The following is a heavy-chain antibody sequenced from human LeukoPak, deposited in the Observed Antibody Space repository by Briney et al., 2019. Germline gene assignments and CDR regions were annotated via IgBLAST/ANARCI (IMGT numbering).Heavy chain of an antibody. V-gene: IGHV1-3*01. CDR1: GYTLTSYA. D-gene: IGHD2-2*01. CDR3: ARGGDVVVPAAIRLLFWFDP. Sequence: ASVKVSCKASGYTLTSYAMHWVRQAPGQRLEWMGWINAGNGNTKYSQKFQGRVTITRDTSASTAYMELSSLRSEDTAVYYCARGGDVVVPAAIRLLFWFDPWGQGTLVTVSP. CDR2: INAGNGNT. J-gene: IGHJ5*02.